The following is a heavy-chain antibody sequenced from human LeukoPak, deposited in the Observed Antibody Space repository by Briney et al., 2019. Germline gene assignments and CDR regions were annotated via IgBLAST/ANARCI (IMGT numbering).Heavy chain of an antibody. J-gene: IGHJ4*02. D-gene: IGHD6-19*01. CDR1: GFTFSSYG. CDR3: ARDRQWGRFDC. CDR2: IYHSGTT. V-gene: IGHV4-4*02. Sequence: GSLRLSCAASGFTFSSYGMHWVRQAPGKGLEWIGEIYHSGTTHYNPSLESRVTISLDKSKNQISLRLTSVTVADTAVYYCARDRQWGRFDCWGQGTLVTVSS.